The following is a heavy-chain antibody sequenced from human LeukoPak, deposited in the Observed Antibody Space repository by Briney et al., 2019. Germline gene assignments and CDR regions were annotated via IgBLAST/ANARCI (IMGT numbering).Heavy chain of an antibody. CDR3: ASYPKYYGSGGWVAFDF. Sequence: KPSETLSLTCTVSGGSISSSSYYWGWIRQPPGKGLEWIGSIHYSGNTYYNPSLKSRVTMSVDTSKNQFSLKLSSETAADTAMYYCASYPKYYGSGGWVAFDFWGQGTMVTVSS. CDR1: GGSISSSSYY. CDR2: IHYSGNT. D-gene: IGHD3-10*01. J-gene: IGHJ3*01. V-gene: IGHV4-39*07.